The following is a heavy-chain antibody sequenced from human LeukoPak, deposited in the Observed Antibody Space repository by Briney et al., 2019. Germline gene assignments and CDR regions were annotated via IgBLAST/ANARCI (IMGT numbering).Heavy chain of an antibody. CDR3: AKWYCNGGSCYVDY. V-gene: IGHV3-23*01. J-gene: IGHJ4*02. CDR1: GFTFSSYA. Sequence: GGSLRLSCAASGFTFSSYAMSWVRQAPGKGLEWVSAISGSGGSTYYADSVKGRFTISRDNSKNTLYLQMNSLRAEDTAIYYCAKWYCNGGSCYVDYWGQGTLVTVSS. CDR2: ISGSGGST. D-gene: IGHD2-15*01.